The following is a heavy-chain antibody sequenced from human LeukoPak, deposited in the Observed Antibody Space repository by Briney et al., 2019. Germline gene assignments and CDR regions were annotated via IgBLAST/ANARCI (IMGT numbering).Heavy chain of an antibody. V-gene: IGHV3-23*01. CDR2: ISDSGSYT. CDR1: GFTFSSYA. CDR3: AKKSCSGGACYGYFDY. J-gene: IGHJ4*02. D-gene: IGHD2-15*01. Sequence: RPGGSLRLSCAASGFTFSSYAMSWVRQAPGRGLEWVSTISDSGSYTYYADSVKGRFTISRDNSKNTLYLQMNSLRAEDTAVYYCAKKSCSGGACYGYFDYWGQGTLVTVSS.